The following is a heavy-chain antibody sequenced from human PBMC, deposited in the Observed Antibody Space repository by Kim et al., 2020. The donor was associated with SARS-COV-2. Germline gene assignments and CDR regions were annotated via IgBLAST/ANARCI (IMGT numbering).Heavy chain of an antibody. CDR1: GYTFTSYY. CDR2: INPSGGST. D-gene: IGHD2-21*02. CDR3: ARDSPEDCGGDCLYFQH. Sequence: ASVKVSCKASGYTFTSYYMHWVRQAPGQGLEWMGIINPSGGSTSYAQKFQGRVTMTRDTSTSTVYMELSSLRSEDTAVYYCARDSPEDCGGDCLYFQHWGQGTLVTVSS. J-gene: IGHJ1*01. V-gene: IGHV1-46*01.